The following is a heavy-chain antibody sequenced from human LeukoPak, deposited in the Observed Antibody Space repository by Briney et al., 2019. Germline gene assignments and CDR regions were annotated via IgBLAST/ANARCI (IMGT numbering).Heavy chain of an antibody. CDR1: GFSFSSST. D-gene: IGHD4/OR15-4a*01. CDR2: ISSSSSTI. Sequence: PGGSLRLSCAASGFSFSSSTMNWVRQAPGKGLEWVSYISSSSSTIYYADSVKGRFTISRDNAKNSLYLQMNSLRDEDTAVYYCARVSLTSYAAGYWGQGTLVTVSS. J-gene: IGHJ4*02. V-gene: IGHV3-48*02. CDR3: ARVSLTSYAAGY.